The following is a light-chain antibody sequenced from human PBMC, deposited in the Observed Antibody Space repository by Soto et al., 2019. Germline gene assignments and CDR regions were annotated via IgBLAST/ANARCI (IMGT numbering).Light chain of an antibody. CDR1: QSVRSSY. J-gene: IGKJ1*01. Sequence: EIVLTQSPGTLSLSPGERATLSYRASQSVRSSYLAWYQQKPGQPPRLLIYDASNRATGVPDRFSGSGSGTDFTLAISRLEPEDFAVYYCQQYGGSPTFGLGTKVEIK. V-gene: IGKV3-20*01. CDR2: DAS. CDR3: QQYGGSPT.